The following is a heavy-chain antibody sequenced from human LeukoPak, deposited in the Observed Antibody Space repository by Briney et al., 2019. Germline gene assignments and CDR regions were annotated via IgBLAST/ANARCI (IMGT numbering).Heavy chain of an antibody. Sequence: GSLRLSCVASGFTFNSYWMSWVRQPPGKGLEWIGEINHSGSTNYNPSLKSRVTISVDTSKNQFSLKLSSVTAADTAVYSCARARGSFDYWGQGTLVTVSS. CDR2: INHSGST. CDR1: GFTFNSYW. V-gene: IGHV4-34*01. J-gene: IGHJ4*02. CDR3: ARARGSFDY.